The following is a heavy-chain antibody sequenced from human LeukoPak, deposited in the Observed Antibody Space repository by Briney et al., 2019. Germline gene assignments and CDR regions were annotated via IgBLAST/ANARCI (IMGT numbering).Heavy chain of an antibody. CDR2: FDPEDGET. D-gene: IGHD2-21*01. V-gene: IGHV1-24*01. J-gene: IGHJ6*02. CDR1: GYTLTELS. CDR3: ATGKRPLFLYGKDV. Sequence: ASVKVSCKVSGYTLTELSMHWVRQAPGKGLEWMGGFDPEDGETIYAQKFQGRVTMTEDTSTDTAYMELSSLRSEDTAVYYCATGKRPLFLYGKDVWGPGTTVTVSS.